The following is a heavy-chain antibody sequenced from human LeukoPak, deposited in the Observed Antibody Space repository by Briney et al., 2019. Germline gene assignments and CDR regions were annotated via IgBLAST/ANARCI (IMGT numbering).Heavy chain of an antibody. CDR1: GFTFSSYE. J-gene: IGHJ4*02. D-gene: IGHD3-3*01. V-gene: IGHV3-48*03. Sequence: GGSLRLSCAASGFTFSSYEMHWVRQAPGKGLEWVSYISSSGSNIYYADSVKGRFTISRDNSKNTLYLQMNSLRAEDTAVYYCERAANGLVSCYSNDAFDFWGWGQRTRVTV. CDR2: ISSSGSNI. CDR3: ERAANGLVSCYSNDAFDFWG.